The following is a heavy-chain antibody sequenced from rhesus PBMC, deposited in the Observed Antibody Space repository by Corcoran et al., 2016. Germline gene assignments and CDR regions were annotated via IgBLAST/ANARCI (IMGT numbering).Heavy chain of an antibody. CDR3: ARDSEAAAGDFEF. CDR2: IFGNIAST. CDR1: AGSISGYSS. V-gene: IGHV4-73*01. J-gene: IGHJ1*01. D-gene: IGHD2-33*01. Sequence: QVQLQQWGEGLVKPSETLSLTCAVYAGSISGYSSWSWLRQPPGKGLEWIGYIFGNIASTNYNPSLKNRVTISKDTSKNQFSLKLSSVTAADTAVYYCARDSEAAAGDFEFWGHGALVTVSS.